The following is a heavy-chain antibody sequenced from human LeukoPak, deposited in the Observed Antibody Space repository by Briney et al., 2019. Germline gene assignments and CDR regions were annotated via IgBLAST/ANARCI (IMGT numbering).Heavy chain of an antibody. D-gene: IGHD3-10*01. Sequence: AAVKVSCKASGYTFTGYYMHWVRQAPGQGLEWMGWINPNSGGTNYAQKFQGRVTMTRDTSISTAYMELSRLRSDDTAVYYCARDLGGWFVELLYPHYFDYWGQGTLVIVSS. J-gene: IGHJ4*02. CDR2: INPNSGGT. CDR1: GYTFTGYY. V-gene: IGHV1-2*02. CDR3: ARDLGGWFVELLYPHYFDY.